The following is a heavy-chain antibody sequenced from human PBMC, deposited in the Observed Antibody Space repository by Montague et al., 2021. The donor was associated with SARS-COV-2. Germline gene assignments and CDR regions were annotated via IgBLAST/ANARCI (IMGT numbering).Heavy chain of an antibody. D-gene: IGHD5-12*01. Sequence: TLSLTCTVPGGSISSGSYYWSWIRQPAGKGLEWIGRIYTSGTTDYSFSLKSRVTISVDTSKNQFSLKLTSVTAADTAVYYCARAHSGSWAHLDNWGQGSLVTVSS. CDR3: ARAHSGSWAHLDN. CDR2: IYTSGTT. V-gene: IGHV4-61*02. J-gene: IGHJ4*02. CDR1: GGSISSGSYY.